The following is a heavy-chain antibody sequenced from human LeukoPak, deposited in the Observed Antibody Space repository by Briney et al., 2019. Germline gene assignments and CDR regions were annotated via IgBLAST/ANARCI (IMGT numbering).Heavy chain of an antibody. D-gene: IGHD1-26*01. J-gene: IGHJ4*02. CDR3: ARAWVVGVPGCDY. CDR1: GGTFSSYA. CDR2: IIPIFGTA. V-gene: IGHV1-69*05. Sequence: SVKVSCKASGGTFSSYAISWVRQAPGQGLEWMGGIIPIFGTANYAQKFQGRVTMTTDTSTSTAYMELRSLRSDDTAVYYCARAWVVGVPGCDYWGQGTLVTVSS.